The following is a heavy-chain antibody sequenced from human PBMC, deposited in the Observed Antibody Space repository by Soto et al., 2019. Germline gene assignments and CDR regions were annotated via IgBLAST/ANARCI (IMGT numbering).Heavy chain of an antibody. CDR2: ISGSGSTT. CDR1: GFFFSNYA. CDR3: AKERVRNYYWYGVDV. Sequence: EVQLLESGGGLVQPGGSLTLSCEASGFFFSNYAMSWVRQAPGKGLEWVAIISGSGSTTYYADSVRGLFAFSRYNSKNTLYMQKNSLRAEDTAIFYGAKERVRNYYWYGVDVWGQGTTVNVSS. D-gene: IGHD2-8*02. J-gene: IGHJ6*02. V-gene: IGHV3-23*01.